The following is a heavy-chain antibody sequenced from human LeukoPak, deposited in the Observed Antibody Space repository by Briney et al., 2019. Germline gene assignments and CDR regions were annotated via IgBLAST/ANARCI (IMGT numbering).Heavy chain of an antibody. CDR3: AGSYYFGSETYYNEDY. J-gene: IGHJ4*02. D-gene: IGHD3-10*01. CDR2: ISWNSGSI. V-gene: IGHV3-9*01. CDR1: GFTFDDYA. Sequence: GGSLRLSCAASGFTFDDYAMHWVRQAPGKGLEWVSVISWNSGSIGYADSVKGRFTISRDNAKNSLYLQMNSLRAEDTAVYYCAGSYYFGSETYYNEDYWGQGTLVTVSS.